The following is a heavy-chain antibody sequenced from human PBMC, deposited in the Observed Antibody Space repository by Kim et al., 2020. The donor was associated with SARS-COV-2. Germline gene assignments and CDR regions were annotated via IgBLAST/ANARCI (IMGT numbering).Heavy chain of an antibody. CDR2: ISYDGSNK. J-gene: IGHJ4*02. D-gene: IGHD2-8*01. CDR1: GFTFSSYA. CDR3: ARPDDEPNYYFDY. V-gene: IGHV3-30*04. Sequence: GGSLRLSCAASGFTFSSYAMHWVRQAPGKGLEWVAVISYDGSNKYYADSVKGRFTISRDNSKNTLYLQMNSLRAEDTAVYYCARPDDEPNYYFDYWGQGTLVTVSS.